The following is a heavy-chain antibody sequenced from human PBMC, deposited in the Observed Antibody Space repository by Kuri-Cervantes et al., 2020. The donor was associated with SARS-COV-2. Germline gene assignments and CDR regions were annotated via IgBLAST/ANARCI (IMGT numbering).Heavy chain of an antibody. CDR1: GFTFSSYS. D-gene: IGHD5-24*01. CDR2: ISYDGSNK. CDR3: AKGSVEMATTY. Sequence: GGSLRLSCAASGFTFSSYSMNWVRQAPGKGLEWVAIISYDGSNKYYADSVKGRFTISRDNSENTLYLQMNSLRAEDTAVYYCAKGSVEMATTYWGQGTLVTVSS. V-gene: IGHV3-30*18. J-gene: IGHJ4*02.